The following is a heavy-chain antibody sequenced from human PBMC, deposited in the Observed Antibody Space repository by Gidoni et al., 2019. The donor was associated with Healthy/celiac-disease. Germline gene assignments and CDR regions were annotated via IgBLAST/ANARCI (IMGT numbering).Heavy chain of an antibody. V-gene: IGHV3-21*01. CDR2: ISTTSSYI. D-gene: IGHD6-13*01. Sequence: EVQLVESGGGLVKPGGSLRLHSAASGFTFSSYSMNWVRQGPGKGLEWVSSISTTSSYIYYADSVKGRFTISRDNAKNSLYLQMNSLRAEDTAVYYCARDGIAAAAEYFQHWGQGTLVTVSS. J-gene: IGHJ1*01. CDR1: GFTFSSYS. CDR3: ARDGIAAAAEYFQH.